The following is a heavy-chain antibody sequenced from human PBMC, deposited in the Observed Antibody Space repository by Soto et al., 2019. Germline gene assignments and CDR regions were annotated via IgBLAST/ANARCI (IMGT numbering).Heavy chain of an antibody. V-gene: IGHV1-18*01. CDR2: ISAYNGNT. Sequence: SGFSWVRQAPGQGLEWLGWISAYNGNTHYAQKVRDRVTLTTDTSTNTAYMELRSLTSDDTAVYYCARDQESITDRILQYWGQGTRVTVS. J-gene: IGHJ4*02. CDR1: SG. CDR3: ARDQESITDRILQY. D-gene: IGHD3-10*01.